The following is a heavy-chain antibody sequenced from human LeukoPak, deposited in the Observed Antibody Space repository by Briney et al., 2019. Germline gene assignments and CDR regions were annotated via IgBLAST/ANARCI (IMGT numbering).Heavy chain of an antibody. V-gene: IGHV3-21*01. CDR2: ISSSSSYI. CDR3: ARDGSYGHHNWLDP. Sequence: GGSLRLSCAASGFTFSSYSMNWVRQAPGEGLEWVSSISSSSSYIYYADSVKGRFTISRDNAKFSLSLQMNTLRAEDTAVYYCARDGSYGHHNWLDPWGQGTLVTVSS. D-gene: IGHD1-26*01. CDR1: GFTFSSYS. J-gene: IGHJ5*02.